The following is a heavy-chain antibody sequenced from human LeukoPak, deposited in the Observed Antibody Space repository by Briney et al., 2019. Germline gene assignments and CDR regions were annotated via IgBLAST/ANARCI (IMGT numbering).Heavy chain of an antibody. CDR3: ARDFSGSSSRPFDY. CDR2: IYYSGST. D-gene: IGHD1-26*01. Sequence: SETLSLTCTVSGGSIRSSSYYWGWIRQPSGKGLEWIGSIYYSGSTYYNPSLKSRVTISVDTSKNQFSLKLSSVTAADTAVYYCARDFSGSSSRPFDYWGQGTLVTVSS. CDR1: GGSIRSSSYY. J-gene: IGHJ4*02. V-gene: IGHV4-39*07.